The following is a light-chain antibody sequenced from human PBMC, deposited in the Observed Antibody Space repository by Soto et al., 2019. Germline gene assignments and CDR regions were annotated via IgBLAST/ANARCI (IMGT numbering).Light chain of an antibody. J-gene: IGKJ1*01. Sequence: TVFCMASQSIGGFLAWYQQRPGQAPRLLIYGTSTRATGIPARFSGSGSGTALNLISRRPRHACFAALSCHQYNNSAATLGPGTQVDIK. CDR3: HQYNNSAAT. V-gene: IGKV3-15*01. CDR2: GTS. CDR1: QSIGGF.